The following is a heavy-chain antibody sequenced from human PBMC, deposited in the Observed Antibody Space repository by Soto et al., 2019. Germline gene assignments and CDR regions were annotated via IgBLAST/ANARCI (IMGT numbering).Heavy chain of an antibody. D-gene: IGHD1-1*01. Sequence: EVKLVESGGKLVQPGGSLRLSCAASGFTFSAYGMNWVRQAPGKGLEWVSYISNDASSKYYADSVKGRFTVSRDNAKGSLYLEMDSLRAEDTAVYYCARGDWSSGYWGQGTLVTVSS. V-gene: IGHV3-48*01. CDR1: GFTFSAYG. CDR2: ISNDASSK. CDR3: ARGDWSSGY. J-gene: IGHJ4*02.